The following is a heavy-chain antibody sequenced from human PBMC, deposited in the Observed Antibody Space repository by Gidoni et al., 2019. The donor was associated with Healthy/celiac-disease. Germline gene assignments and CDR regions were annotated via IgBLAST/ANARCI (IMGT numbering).Heavy chain of an antibody. CDR1: GFTFDDYA. CDR2: ISWDGGST. V-gene: IGHV3-43D*03. CDR3: AKDVGGSDWIDY. J-gene: IGHJ4*02. D-gene: IGHD6-19*01. Sequence: EVQLVESGGVVVQPGGSLRLSCADSGFTFDDYAMHWVRQAPGKGLEWVSLISWDGGSTYYADSVKGRFTISRDNSKNSLYLQMNSLRAEDTALYYCAKDVGGSDWIDYWGQGTLVTVSS.